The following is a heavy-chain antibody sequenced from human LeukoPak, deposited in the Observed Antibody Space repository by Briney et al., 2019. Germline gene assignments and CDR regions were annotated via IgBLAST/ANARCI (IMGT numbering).Heavy chain of an antibody. J-gene: IGHJ5*02. Sequence: SETLSLTCAVYGGSFSGYYWSWIRQPPGKGLEWIGEINHSGSTNYNPSLKSRVTISVDTSKNRFSLKLSSVTAADTAVYYCAREGSYCSSTSCQSAFDPWGQGTLVTVSS. CDR2: INHSGST. CDR1: GGSFSGYY. CDR3: AREGSYCSSTSCQSAFDP. V-gene: IGHV4-34*01. D-gene: IGHD2-2*01.